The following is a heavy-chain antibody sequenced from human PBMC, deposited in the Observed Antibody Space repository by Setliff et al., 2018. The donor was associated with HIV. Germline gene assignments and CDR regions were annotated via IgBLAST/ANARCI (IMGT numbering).Heavy chain of an antibody. CDR1: GFTFSNYA. J-gene: IGHJ4*02. CDR3: AKNIAGVCYSGLDY. Sequence: GGSLRLSCAASGFTFSNYAMSWVRQAPGKGLEWVSGISGSGGSTYYVDSVKGRFTISRDNSKNTLYLQMNSLGAADTAVYYCAKNIAGVCYSGLDYWGQGALVTVS. V-gene: IGHV3-23*01. CDR2: ISGSGGST. D-gene: IGHD2-15*01.